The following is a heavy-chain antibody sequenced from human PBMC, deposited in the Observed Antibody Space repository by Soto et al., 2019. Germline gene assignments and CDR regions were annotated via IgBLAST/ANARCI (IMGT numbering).Heavy chain of an antibody. D-gene: IGHD3-9*01. CDR1: GASLSGYY. Sequence: LSLTCTVSGASLSGYYWAWIRQPPGKGLEWVGNIFYSGSTDYNPSLKSRVTMSLDTSRSHFSLKIRSVTTADTAVYYCARVDWGSFDYWGQGTLVTVSS. CDR2: IFYSGST. V-gene: IGHV4-59*01. CDR3: ARVDWGSFDY. J-gene: IGHJ4*02.